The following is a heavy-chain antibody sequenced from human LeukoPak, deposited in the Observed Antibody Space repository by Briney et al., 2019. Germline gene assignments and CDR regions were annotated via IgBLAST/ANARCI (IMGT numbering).Heavy chain of an antibody. V-gene: IGHV1-69*04. J-gene: IGHJ6*02. CDR3: ARVPRDYCSGGSCYDTRRNPHYGMDV. D-gene: IGHD2-15*01. Sequence: GASVKVSCKASGGTFSSYAISWVRQAPGQGLEWMGRIIPILGIANYAQKFQGRVTIAADKSTSTAYMELSSLRSEDTAVYYCARVPRDYCSGGSCYDTRRNPHYGMDVWGQGTTVTVSS. CDR2: IIPILGIA. CDR1: GGTFSSYA.